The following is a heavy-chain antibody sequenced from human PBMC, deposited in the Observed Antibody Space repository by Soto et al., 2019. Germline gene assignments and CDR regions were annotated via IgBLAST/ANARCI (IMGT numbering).Heavy chain of an antibody. CDR2: ISAYNGNT. D-gene: IGHD3-16*01. Sequence: ASVKVSCKASGYTFTSYGISWVRQAPGQGLEWMGWISAYNGNTNYAQKLQGRVAMTTDTSTSTAYMELRSLRSDDMAVYYCAREGEMPYYYYGLDVWGQGNTVTVSS. CDR1: GYTFTSYG. V-gene: IGHV1-18*03. J-gene: IGHJ6*02. CDR3: AREGEMPYYYYGLDV.